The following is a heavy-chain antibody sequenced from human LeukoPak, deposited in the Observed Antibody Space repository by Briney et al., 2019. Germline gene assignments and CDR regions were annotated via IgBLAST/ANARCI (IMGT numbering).Heavy chain of an antibody. CDR2: IYYSGST. V-gene: IGHV4-59*01. CDR1: GGSISSYY. D-gene: IGHD4-23*01. J-gene: IGHJ3*02. Sequence: SETLSLTCTVSGGSISSYYWSWIRQPPGKGLEWIGYIYYSGSTNYNPSLKSRVTISVDTSKNQFSLKLSSVTAADTAVYYCARDGGNDAFDIWGQGTMVTVSS. CDR3: ARDGGNDAFDI.